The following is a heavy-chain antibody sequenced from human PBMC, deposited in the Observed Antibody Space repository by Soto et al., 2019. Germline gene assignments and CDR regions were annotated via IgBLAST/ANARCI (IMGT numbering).Heavy chain of an antibody. J-gene: IGHJ6*02. CDR2: INPNSGGT. CDR1: GYTFTGYY. CDR3: ARDKSQAVAGDYYYYYGMDV. D-gene: IGHD6-19*01. Sequence: ASVKVSCKASGYTFTGYYMHWVRQAPGQGLEWMGWINPNSGGTNYAQKFQGWVTMTRDTSISAAYMELSRLRSDDTAVYYCARDKSQAVAGDYYYYYGMDVWGQGTTVTAP. V-gene: IGHV1-2*04.